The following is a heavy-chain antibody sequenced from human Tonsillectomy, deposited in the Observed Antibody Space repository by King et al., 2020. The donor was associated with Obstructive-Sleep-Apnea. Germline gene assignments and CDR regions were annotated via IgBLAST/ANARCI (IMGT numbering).Heavy chain of an antibody. Sequence: VQLVQSGAEVKKPGASVKVSCKASGYTFSSYDINWVRQATGQGLEWMGWMNPNSGNTGYAQKFQGRVTMTRNNSISTAYMELSSLRSEDTAVYYCARACSGTYPPAWWFDPWGQGTRVTVSS. CDR3: ARACSGTYPPAWWFDP. CDR2: MNPNSGNT. J-gene: IGHJ5*02. CDR1: GYTFSSYD. D-gene: IGHD3-10*02. V-gene: IGHV1-8*01.